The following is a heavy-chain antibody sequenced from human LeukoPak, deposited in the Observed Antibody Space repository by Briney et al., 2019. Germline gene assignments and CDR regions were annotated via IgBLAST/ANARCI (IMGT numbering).Heavy chain of an antibody. D-gene: IGHD6-19*01. CDR2: IYSGAST. Sequence: GGSLRLSCAASGFTVSSNYMSWVRQAPGKGLEWVSVIYSGASTYYADSVKGRFTISRDNSKNTLYLQMNSLRAEDTAVYYCARVPRSSGWTYFDYWGQGTLVTVSS. J-gene: IGHJ4*02. CDR3: ARVPRSSGWTYFDY. V-gene: IGHV3-66*01. CDR1: GFTVSSNY.